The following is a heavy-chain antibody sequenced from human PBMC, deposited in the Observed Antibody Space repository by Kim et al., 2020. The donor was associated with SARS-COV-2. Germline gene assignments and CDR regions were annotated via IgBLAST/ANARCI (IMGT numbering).Heavy chain of an antibody. CDR2: IKTDGSAQ. V-gene: IGHV3-7*01. J-gene: IGHJ6*02. CDR3: GRDMDV. Sequence: GESLRLSCAASGFTFSTHWMNWIRQAPGKGLEWVANIKTDGSAQYYVDSVKGRFTISRDNAKNSLYLQMNSLRADDTAVYYCGRDMDVWGQGTTVTVSS. CDR1: GFTFSTHW.